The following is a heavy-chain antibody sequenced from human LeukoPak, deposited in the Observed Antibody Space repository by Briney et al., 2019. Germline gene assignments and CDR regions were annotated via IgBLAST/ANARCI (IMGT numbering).Heavy chain of an antibody. D-gene: IGHD2-15*01. CDR1: GFTFSEYY. CDR3: ARRERYLLHIDY. V-gene: IGHV3-30*03. Sequence: GGSLRLSCAASGFTFSEYYMSWIRQAPGKGLEWVAVISYDGSNKYYADSVKGRFTISRDNSKNTLYLQMNSLRAEDTAVYYCARRERYLLHIDYWGQGTLVTVSS. CDR2: ISYDGSNK. J-gene: IGHJ4*02.